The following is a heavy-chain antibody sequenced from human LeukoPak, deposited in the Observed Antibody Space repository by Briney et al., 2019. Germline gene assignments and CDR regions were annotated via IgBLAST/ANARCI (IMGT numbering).Heavy chain of an antibody. CDR1: GYSFAHYW. V-gene: IGHV5-51*01. D-gene: IGHD2-15*01. Sequence: GESLKLSCQGSGYSFAHYWIAWVRQMPGKGLEWMGVIYPDDSDTKYSPSFQGQVTISADKSINTAYLQWSSLKASDTAVYYCVRQGGGYCSGGTCYTDYWGQGTLVTVSS. J-gene: IGHJ4*02. CDR3: VRQGGGYCSGGTCYTDY. CDR2: IYPDDSDT.